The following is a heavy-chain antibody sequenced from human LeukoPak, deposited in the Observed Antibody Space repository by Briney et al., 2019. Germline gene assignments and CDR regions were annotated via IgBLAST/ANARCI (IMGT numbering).Heavy chain of an antibody. CDR1: GYSISSAYY. D-gene: IGHD2-2*01. V-gene: IGHV3-7*01. CDR2: VNPDMSEK. J-gene: IGHJ4*02. Sequence: PSETLSLTCSVSGYSISSAYYWGWIRQPPGKGLEWIANVNPDMSEKNYVESVKGRFTISRDKVKNSLYLQMNSLRGDDTAVYYCARDGLPVALDKWGQGTLVTVSS. CDR3: ARDGLPVALDK.